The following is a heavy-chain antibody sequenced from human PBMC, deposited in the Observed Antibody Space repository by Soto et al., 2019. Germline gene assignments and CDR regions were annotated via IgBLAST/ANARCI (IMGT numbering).Heavy chain of an antibody. CDR1: GYPFTGYY. CDR3: ARVRVYYYGIEV. CDR2: INPNSGGT. Sequence: GXPGKVSCKASGYPFTGYYRHWVRQAPGQGLEWMGWINPNSGGTNYAQKFQCRVTMTRDTSISTAYMELSRLRSDDTTVYYCARVRVYYYGIEVWGQRTMVTVSS. V-gene: IGHV1-2*02. J-gene: IGHJ6*02.